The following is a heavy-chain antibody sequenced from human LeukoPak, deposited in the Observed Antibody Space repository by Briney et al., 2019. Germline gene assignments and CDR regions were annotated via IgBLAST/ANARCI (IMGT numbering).Heavy chain of an antibody. Sequence: GGSLRLSCAASGFIFADHGMTWVRQVPGKGLEWVSGINWNGGSTGYVDSVKGRFTISRDNAKNVLFLEMNNLRAEDTAFYYCARGEWDLRDWGQGTLVIVS. V-gene: IGHV3-20*04. CDR3: ARGEWDLRD. D-gene: IGHD1-26*01. J-gene: IGHJ4*02. CDR2: INWNGGST. CDR1: GFIFADHG.